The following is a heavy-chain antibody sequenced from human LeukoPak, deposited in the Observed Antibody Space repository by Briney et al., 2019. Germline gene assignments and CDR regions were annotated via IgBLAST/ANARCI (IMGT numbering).Heavy chain of an antibody. CDR2: IRSKANSYAT. D-gene: IGHD6-13*01. J-gene: IGHJ4*02. V-gene: IGHV3-73*01. CDR1: AFTFSGSA. Sequence: PGGSLRLSCAASAFTFSGSAMHWVRQASGKLLEWVGRIRSKANSYATAYAASVKGRFTISRDDSKNTAYLQMNSLKTEDTAVYYCTKHAAAAPFDYWSQGTLVTVSS. CDR3: TKHAAAAPFDY.